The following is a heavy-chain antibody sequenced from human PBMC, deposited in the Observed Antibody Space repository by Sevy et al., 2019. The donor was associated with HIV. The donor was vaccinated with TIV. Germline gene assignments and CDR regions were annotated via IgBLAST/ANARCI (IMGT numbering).Heavy chain of an antibody. D-gene: IGHD4-17*01. CDR1: GGTFSNYA. CDR2: IMSIFGSP. V-gene: IGHV1-69*13. Sequence: ASVKDSCKASGGTFSNYAISWVRQAPGQGLEWMGVIMSIFGSPNYAQKFQGRVTITADESTSTAYMDLSSLRSEDTAVYYCARVTGTVTSLYFFDYWGQGTLVTVSS. CDR3: ARVTGTVTSLYFFDY. J-gene: IGHJ4*02.